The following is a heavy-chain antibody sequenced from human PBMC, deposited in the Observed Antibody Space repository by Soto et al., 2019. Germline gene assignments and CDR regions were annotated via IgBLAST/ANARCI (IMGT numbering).Heavy chain of an antibody. V-gene: IGHV3-23*01. Sequence: GGSLRLSCAASGFTFSSYAMSWVRQAPGKGLEWVSAISGSGGSTYYADSVKGRFTISRDNSKNTLYLQMNSLRAEDTAVYSCAKDPYDDFWSGYNAEYFQHWGQGTLVTVSS. J-gene: IGHJ1*01. D-gene: IGHD3-3*01. CDR2: ISGSGGST. CDR3: AKDPYDDFWSGYNAEYFQH. CDR1: GFTFSSYA.